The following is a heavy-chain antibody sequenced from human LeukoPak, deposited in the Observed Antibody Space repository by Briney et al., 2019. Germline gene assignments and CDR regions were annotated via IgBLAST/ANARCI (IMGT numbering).Heavy chain of an antibody. J-gene: IGHJ4*02. CDR1: GGSFSGYY. CDR3: ARLIMGSGYYYRIDY. D-gene: IGHD3-22*01. Sequence: SETLSLTCAVYGGSFSGYYWSWIRQPPGKGLEWIGEINHSGSTNYNPSLKSRVTISVDTSKNQFSLKLSSVTAADTAVYYCARLIMGSGYYYRIDYWGQGTLVTVSS. CDR2: INHSGST. V-gene: IGHV4-34*01.